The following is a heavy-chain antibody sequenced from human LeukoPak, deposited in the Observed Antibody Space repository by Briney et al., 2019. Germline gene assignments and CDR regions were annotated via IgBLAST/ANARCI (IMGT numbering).Heavy chain of an antibody. V-gene: IGHV3-7*01. J-gene: IGHJ4*02. D-gene: IGHD5-12*01. CDR1: GFTFSRYW. CDR3: ARGGYSGYAFDN. CDR2: IKQDGSEK. Sequence: GGSLRLSYAASGFTFSRYWMSWVRQAPGKGLEWVAIIKQDGSEKYYVDSVRGRFTISRDNAKNSLYLQMNSLRVEDTAVYYCARGGYSGYAFDNWGRGTLVTVSS.